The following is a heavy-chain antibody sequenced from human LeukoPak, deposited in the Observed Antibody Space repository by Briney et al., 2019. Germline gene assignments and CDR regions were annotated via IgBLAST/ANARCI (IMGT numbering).Heavy chain of an antibody. CDR3: ARDKDSGGYHRAPLSY. D-gene: IGHD3-22*01. Sequence: SRTLSLTCVVSGGSISTTNWWSWVRQPPGKGLEWIGEIYHSGSTNYNPSLKSRVTISVDKSKNQFSLKLNPVTAADTAVYYCARDKDSGGYHRAPLSYWGQGILVTVSS. V-gene: IGHV4-4*02. J-gene: IGHJ4*02. CDR1: GGSISTTNW. CDR2: IYHSGST.